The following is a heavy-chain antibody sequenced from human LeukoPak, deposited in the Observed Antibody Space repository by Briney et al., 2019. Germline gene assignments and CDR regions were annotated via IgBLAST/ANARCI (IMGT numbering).Heavy chain of an antibody. Sequence: GGPLRLSCAASGLTFSNNWMTWVRQAPGKGLEWVGCIKSKADGGSTDYSAPVKGRFIISRDDSKNILFLQMNSLKTEDTAMYYCSTDLGPAIDYWGQGTMVTVSS. CDR1: GLTFSNNW. V-gene: IGHV3-15*01. J-gene: IGHJ4*02. CDR3: STDLGPAIDY. CDR2: IKSKADGGST.